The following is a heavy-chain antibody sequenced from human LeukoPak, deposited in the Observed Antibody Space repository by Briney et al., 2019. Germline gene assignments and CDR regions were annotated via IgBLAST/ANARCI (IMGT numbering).Heavy chain of an antibody. D-gene: IGHD6-13*01. CDR2: INPVDSET. CDR1: GYRFTDHW. CDR3: ARRVGSGWYSVSFDY. J-gene: IGHJ4*02. V-gene: IGHV5-51*03. Sequence: EPGESLKISCKGSGYRFTDHWIAWVRQMPGKGLECMGIINPVDSETRYSPSFQGQVTISVDKSITTASLQWSSLRASDTAMYYCARRVGSGWYSVSFDYWGQGTLVTVSS.